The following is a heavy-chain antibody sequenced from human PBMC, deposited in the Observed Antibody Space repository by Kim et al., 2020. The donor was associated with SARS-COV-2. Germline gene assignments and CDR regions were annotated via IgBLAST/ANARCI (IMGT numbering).Heavy chain of an antibody. CDR3: ARGPLVRGVIRYYFDY. D-gene: IGHD3-10*01. J-gene: IGHJ4*01. CDR2: ISYDGSNK. V-gene: IGHV3-33*05. CDR1: GFTFSSYG. Sequence: GGSLRLSCAASGFTFSSYGMHWVRQAPGKGLEWVAVISYDGSNKYYADSVKGRFTISRDNSKNTLYLQMNSLRAEDTAVYYCARGPLVRGVIRYYFDYWG.